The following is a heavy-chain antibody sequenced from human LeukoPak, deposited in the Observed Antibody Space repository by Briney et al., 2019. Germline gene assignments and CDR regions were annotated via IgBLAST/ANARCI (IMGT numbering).Heavy chain of an antibody. D-gene: IGHD3-10*01. J-gene: IGHJ4*02. V-gene: IGHV3-30*04. CDR1: GFTFSSYA. Sequence: GGSLRLSCAASGFTFSSYAMHWVRQAPGKGLEWVAVISYDGSNKYYADSVKSRFTISRDNSKNTLYLQMNSLRAEDTAVYYCATSYGSGSYYTAYFDYWGQGTPVTVSS. CDR3: ATSYGSGSYYTAYFDY. CDR2: ISYDGSNK.